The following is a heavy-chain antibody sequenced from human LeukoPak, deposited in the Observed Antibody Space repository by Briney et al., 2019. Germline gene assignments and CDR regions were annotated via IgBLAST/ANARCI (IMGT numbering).Heavy chain of an antibody. D-gene: IGHD3-22*01. CDR3: AKDITMIVMYYFDY. V-gene: IGHV3-23*01. CDR1: GFTFSSYA. CDR2: ISGSGGST. J-gene: IGHJ4*02. Sequence: PAGSLRLSCAASGFTFSSYAMSWVRQAPGKGLEWVSAISGSGGSTYYADSVKGRFTISRDNSKNTLYLQMNSLRAEDTAVYYCAKDITMIVMYYFDYWGQGTLVTVSS.